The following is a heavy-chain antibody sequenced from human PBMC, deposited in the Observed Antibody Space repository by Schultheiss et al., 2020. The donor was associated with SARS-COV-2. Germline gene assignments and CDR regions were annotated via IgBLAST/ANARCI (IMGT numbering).Heavy chain of an antibody. D-gene: IGHD3-16*01. V-gene: IGHV4-30-2*01. CDR2: IYYSGST. J-gene: IGHJ4*02. CDR3: ARGELGRLRLGGDY. Sequence: SETLSLTCGVSGGSFSSGGYSWSWIRQPPGKGLEWNGYIYYSGSTYYNPSLKSRVTISVDTSKNQFSLKLTSVTAADTAVYYCARGELGRLRLGGDYWGQGTLVTVSS. CDR1: GGSFSSGGYS.